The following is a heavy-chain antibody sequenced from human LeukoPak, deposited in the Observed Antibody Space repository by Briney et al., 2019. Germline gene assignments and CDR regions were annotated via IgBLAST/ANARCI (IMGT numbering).Heavy chain of an antibody. Sequence: GGSLRLSCAASGFTLNNYAMSWVRQAPGKGLEWVSATSSSDAGTYHADSVRGRFTISRDNAKNSLYLQMNSLRAEDTAVYYCARDLVTALDYWGQGTLVTVSS. J-gene: IGHJ4*02. V-gene: IGHV3-23*01. CDR3: ARDLVTALDY. D-gene: IGHD2-21*02. CDR1: GFTLNNYA. CDR2: TSSSDAGT.